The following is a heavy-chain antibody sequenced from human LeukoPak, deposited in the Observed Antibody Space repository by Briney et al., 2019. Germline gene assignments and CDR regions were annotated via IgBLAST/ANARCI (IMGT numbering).Heavy chain of an antibody. D-gene: IGHD6-19*01. J-gene: IGHJ6*02. CDR3: ARAVARDYYYYSGMDV. CDR2: MNPNSGNT. Sequence: ASVKVSCKASGYTFTSYDINWVRQATGQGLEWMGWMNPNSGNTGYAQKFQGRVTMTRNTSISTAYMELSSLRSEDTAVYYCARAVARDYYYYSGMDVWGQGTTVTVSS. V-gene: IGHV1-8*01. CDR1: GYTFTSYD.